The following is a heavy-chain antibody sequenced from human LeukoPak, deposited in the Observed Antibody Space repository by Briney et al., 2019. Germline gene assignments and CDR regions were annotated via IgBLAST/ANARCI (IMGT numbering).Heavy chain of an antibody. D-gene: IGHD3-3*01. Sequence: KPSETLTLTCAVYGGSFSGYYWSWIRQPPGKGLEWIGEINHSGSTNYNPSLKSRVTISVDTSKKQSSLKLSSVTAADTAVYYCARGGRGITIFGVVNRGTFAYWGQGTLVTVSS. CDR3: ARGGRGITIFGVVNRGTFAY. CDR1: GGSFSGYY. CDR2: INHSGST. V-gene: IGHV4-34*01. J-gene: IGHJ4*02.